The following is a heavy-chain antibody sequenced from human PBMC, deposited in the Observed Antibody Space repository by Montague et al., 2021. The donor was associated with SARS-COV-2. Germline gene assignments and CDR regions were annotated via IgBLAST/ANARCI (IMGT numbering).Heavy chain of an antibody. CDR2: SYTSGSI. V-gene: IGHV4-61*02. D-gene: IGHD1-26*01. J-gene: IGHJ4*02. CDR3: AREWGSYSGRFDY. Sequence: TLSLTCTVSGDSITSGSHYWNWVRQPAGKGLEWVGRSYTSGSIDYNPSLKSRLTISVDTSKNQFSLKLSSVTAADTAVYFCAREWGSYSGRFDYWGQGALVTVSS. CDR1: GDSITSGSHY.